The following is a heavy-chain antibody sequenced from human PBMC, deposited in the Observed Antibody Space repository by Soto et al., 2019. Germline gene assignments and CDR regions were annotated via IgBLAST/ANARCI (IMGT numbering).Heavy chain of an antibody. V-gene: IGHV1-2*02. D-gene: IGHD3-16*01. CDR1: GYTFTGYY. CDR3: ARDGLRGSNYYGMDV. Sequence: QVQLVQSGAEVKKPGASVKVSCKASGYTFTGYYMHWVRQAPGQGLEWMGWINPNSGGTNYAQKFQGRVTMTRETSISTAYMELSRLRSDDTAVYYCARDGLRGSNYYGMDVWGQGTTVTVSS. J-gene: IGHJ6*02. CDR2: INPNSGGT.